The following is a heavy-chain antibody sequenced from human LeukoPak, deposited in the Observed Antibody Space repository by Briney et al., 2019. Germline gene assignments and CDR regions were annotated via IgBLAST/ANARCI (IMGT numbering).Heavy chain of an antibody. V-gene: IGHV1-18*01. CDR1: GYTFTTYD. CDR3: ARGRTYYYDSSGPYYFDY. CDR2: ISAYNGNT. J-gene: IGHJ4*02. Sequence: ASVKVSCKASGYTFTTYDLNWVRQAPGQLLGWMGWISAYNGNTNYAQKLQGRVTMTTDTSTSTAYMELRSLRSDDTAVYYCARGRTYYYDSSGPYYFDYWGQGTLVTVSS. D-gene: IGHD3-22*01.